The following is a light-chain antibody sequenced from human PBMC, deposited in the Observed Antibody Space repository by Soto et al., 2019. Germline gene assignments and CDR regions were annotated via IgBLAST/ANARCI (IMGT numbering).Light chain of an antibody. Sequence: DIQMTQSPSTLSASVGDRVTITCRASQSISTWLAWYQQKPGKAPKLLIYTAINLQSGVPSRFSGSGSGTEFSLTISSLHPDDFATYYCQRYNDFQYIFGQGTKLEMK. J-gene: IGKJ2*01. CDR3: QRYNDFQYI. V-gene: IGKV1-5*03. CDR2: TAI. CDR1: QSISTW.